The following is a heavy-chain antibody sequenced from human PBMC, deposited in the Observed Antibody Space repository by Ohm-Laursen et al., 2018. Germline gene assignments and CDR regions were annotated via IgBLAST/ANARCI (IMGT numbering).Heavy chain of an antibody. CDR3: VAGGYFHWH. Sequence: SLRLSCAASGFTFSTYTMNWVRQAPGKGLEWVSYISSSSRTIYYADSVKGRFTISRDNAKNSLYLHMNSLRAEDTARYFCVAGGYFHWHWGQGTLVTVS. J-gene: IGHJ1*01. CDR2: ISSSSRTI. D-gene: IGHD3-22*01. V-gene: IGHV3-48*04. CDR1: GFTFSTYT.